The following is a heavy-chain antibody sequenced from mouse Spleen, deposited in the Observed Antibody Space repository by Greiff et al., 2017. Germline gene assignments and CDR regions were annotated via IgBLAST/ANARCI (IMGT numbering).Heavy chain of an antibody. Sequence: VQLKESGPGLVKPSQSLSLTCSVTGYSITSGYYWNWIRQFPGNKLEWMGYISYDGSNNYNPSLKNRISITRDTSKNQFFLKLNSVTTEDTATYYCATNWDDAMDYWGQGTSVTVSS. CDR2: ISYDGSN. V-gene: IGHV3-6*01. D-gene: IGHD4-1*01. CDR3: ATNWDDAMDY. CDR1: GYSITSGYY. J-gene: IGHJ4*01.